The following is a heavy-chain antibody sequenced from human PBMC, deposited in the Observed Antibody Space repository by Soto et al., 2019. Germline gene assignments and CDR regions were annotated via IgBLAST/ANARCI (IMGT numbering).Heavy chain of an antibody. J-gene: IGHJ4*02. CDR3: ARGSIAARDPFDY. CDR2: IIPIFGTA. V-gene: IGHV1-69*01. D-gene: IGHD6-6*01. Sequence: QVQLVQSGAEVKKPGSSVKVSCKASGGTFSSYALSWVRQAPGQGLEWMGGIIPIFGTANYSQKFQGRVTITADESTSTADMELSSLRSEDTAVYYCARGSIAARDPFDYWGQGTLVTVAS. CDR1: GGTFSSYA.